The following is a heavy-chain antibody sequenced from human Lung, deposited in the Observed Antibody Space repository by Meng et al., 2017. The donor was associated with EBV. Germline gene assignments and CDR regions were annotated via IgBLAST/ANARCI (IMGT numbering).Heavy chain of an antibody. Sequence: QVQLQKAGAEVKKPGSSVKVSCRTSGGTFRSDAVSWVRQAPGQGLEWMGGLIPMSGAPHYAQKFQDRVTIIADESTSTHSMELNSLRFEDTAMYYCASESGRGFTPDYWGQGTLVTVSS. CDR1: GGTFRSDA. V-gene: IGHV1-69*01. J-gene: IGHJ4*02. CDR3: ASESGRGFTPDY. D-gene: IGHD3-10*01. CDR2: LIPMSGAP.